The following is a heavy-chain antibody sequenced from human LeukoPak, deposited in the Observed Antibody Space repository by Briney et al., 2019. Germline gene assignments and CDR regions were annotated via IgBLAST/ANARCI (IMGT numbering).Heavy chain of an antibody. V-gene: IGHV3-53*01. J-gene: IGHJ4*02. CDR2: VYSDGGT. CDR3: ARGLGLYDSSGYAFDY. CDR1: GFTVSSKY. Sequence: GGSLRLSCAASGFTVSSKYMTWVRRAPGKGLEWLSVVYSDGGTLYADSVKGRFTISRDNSKNTVYLQMTSLRAEDTAVYYCARGLGLYDSSGYAFDYWGQGTLVTVSS. D-gene: IGHD3-22*01.